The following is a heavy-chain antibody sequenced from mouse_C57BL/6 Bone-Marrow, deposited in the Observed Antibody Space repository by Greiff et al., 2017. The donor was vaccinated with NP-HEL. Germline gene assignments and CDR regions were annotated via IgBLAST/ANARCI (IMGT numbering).Heavy chain of an antibody. CDR1: GYTFTSYG. V-gene: IGHV1-81*01. Sequence: VQLQESGAELARPGASVKLSCKASGYTFTSYGISWVKQRTGQGLEWIGEIYPRSGNTYYNEKFKGKATLTADKSSSTAYMELRSLTSEDSAVYYCPYYYGSRDYFDYWGQGTTLTVSS. D-gene: IGHD1-1*01. J-gene: IGHJ2*01. CDR3: PYYYGSRDYFDY. CDR2: IYPRSGNT.